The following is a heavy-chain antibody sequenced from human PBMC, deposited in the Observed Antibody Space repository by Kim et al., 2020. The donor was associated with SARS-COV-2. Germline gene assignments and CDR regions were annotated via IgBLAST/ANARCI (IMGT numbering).Heavy chain of an antibody. D-gene: IGHD6-19*01. V-gene: IGHV3-7*01. J-gene: IGHJ6*02. CDR1: GFTFSSYW. CDR2: IKQDGSEK. Sequence: GGSLRLSCAASGFTFSSYWMSWVRQAPGKGLEWVANIKQDGSEKYYVDSVKGRFTISRDNAKNSLYLQMNSLRADDTAVYYCAREKYSSGWLGYYYYYGMDVWGQGTTVTVSS. CDR3: AREKYSSGWLGYYYYYGMDV.